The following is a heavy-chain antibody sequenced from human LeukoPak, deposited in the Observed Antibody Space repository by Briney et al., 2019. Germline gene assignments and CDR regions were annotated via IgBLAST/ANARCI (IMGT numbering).Heavy chain of an antibody. D-gene: IGHD4-11*01. V-gene: IGHV3-49*04. Sequence: GGSLRLSCTASGFTFGDYAMSWVRQAPGKGLEWVGFIRSKAYGGTTEYAASVKGRFTISRDDSKSIAYLQMNSLKTEDTAVYYCTRVGTTVTSLYYFDYWGQGTLVTVSS. J-gene: IGHJ4*02. CDR2: IRSKAYGGTT. CDR1: GFTFGDYA. CDR3: TRVGTTVTSLYYFDY.